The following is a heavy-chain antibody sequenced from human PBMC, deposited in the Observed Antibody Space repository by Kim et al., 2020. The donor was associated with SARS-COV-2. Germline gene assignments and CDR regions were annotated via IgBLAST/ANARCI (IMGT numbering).Heavy chain of an antibody. Sequence: SETLSLTCTVSGGSISSGYYYWIWIRQPPGKGLDWIGYIYYSGSTYYNPSLKLRVTISVDTSKNQFSLKLSPVAAADTAVYYCARVGRKVMVYSLDYWGQGTLVTVSS. CDR2: IYYSGST. CDR1: GGSISSGYYY. D-gene: IGHD2-8*01. V-gene: IGHV4-30-4*01. J-gene: IGHJ4*02. CDR3: ARVGRKVMVYSLDY.